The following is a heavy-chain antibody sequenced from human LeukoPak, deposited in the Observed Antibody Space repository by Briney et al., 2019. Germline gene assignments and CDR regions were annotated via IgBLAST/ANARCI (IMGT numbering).Heavy chain of an antibody. CDR3: AQDIWGRNAG. J-gene: IGHJ4*02. Sequence: GGSLRLSCAASGFTFSTFAIGCVRQAPGKGLEWVSAISGSGGSGSTYYADFVKGRFTISRDNSKNTLYLQMNSLRAEDTAVYYCAQDIWGRNAGWGQGTLVTVSS. CDR2: ISGSGGSGST. V-gene: IGHV3-23*01. D-gene: IGHD3-16*01. CDR1: GFTFSTFA.